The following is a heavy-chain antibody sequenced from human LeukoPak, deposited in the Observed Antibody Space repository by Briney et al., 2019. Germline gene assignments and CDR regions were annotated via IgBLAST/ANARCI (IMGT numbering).Heavy chain of an antibody. CDR1: SFTFSSYW. J-gene: IGHJ4*02. V-gene: IGHV3-7*01. CDR2: IKEDGSKT. D-gene: IGHD3-10*01. CDR3: ARGDQPPMVRGVIIFDY. Sequence: GGSLRLSCAASSFTFSSYWMTWVRQAPGKGLEWVANIKEDGSKTFYVDSVKGRFTISRDNAKNSLYLQMNSLRAEDAAVYYCARGDQPPMVRGVIIFDYWGQGTLVTVSS.